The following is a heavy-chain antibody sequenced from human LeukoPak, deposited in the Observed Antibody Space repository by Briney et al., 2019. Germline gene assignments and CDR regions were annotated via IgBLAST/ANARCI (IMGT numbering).Heavy chain of an antibody. J-gene: IGHJ3*02. Sequence: APVKVSCKASGYTFTSYGISWVRQAPGQGLEWMGWISAYNGNTNYAQKLQGRVTMTTDTSTSTAYMELRSLRSDDTAVYYCARGPPGITMIVVVVPDIWGQGTMVTVSS. CDR3: ARGPPGITMIVVVVPDI. CDR1: GYTFTSYG. CDR2: ISAYNGNT. V-gene: IGHV1-18*01. D-gene: IGHD3-22*01.